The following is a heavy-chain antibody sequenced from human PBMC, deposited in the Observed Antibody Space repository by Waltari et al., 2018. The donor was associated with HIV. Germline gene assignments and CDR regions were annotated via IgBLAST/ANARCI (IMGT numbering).Heavy chain of an antibody. CDR2: VCHSGST. V-gene: IGHV4-4*02. J-gene: IGHJ5*02. CDR3: ARGSSYSAHNWLDP. D-gene: IGHD2-15*01. Sequence: QVQLQESGPGLVKPSGTLSLTGAVSGGSIGSSNWWVWVRQPAGKGLEWVGDVCHSGSTNYNLSLKSRVSISVDTSKSRFFLSLKSVTAADTAIYYCARGSSYSAHNWLDPWGQGTLVTVSS. CDR1: GGSIGSSNW.